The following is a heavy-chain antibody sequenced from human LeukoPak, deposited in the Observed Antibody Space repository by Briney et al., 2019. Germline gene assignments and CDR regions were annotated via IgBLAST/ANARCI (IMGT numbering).Heavy chain of an antibody. CDR2: INPNSGGT. D-gene: IGHD6-19*01. CDR1: GYTFTGYY. CDR3: VRDGRRSGWIWFDP. J-gene: IGHJ5*02. V-gene: IGHV1-2*02. Sequence: GASVKVSCKASGYTFTGYYMHWVRQAPAQGLEWMGWINPNSGGTNYAQKFQGRATMTRDTSISTAYMELSRLRSDDTAVYYCVRDGRRSGWIWFDPWGQGTLVTVSS.